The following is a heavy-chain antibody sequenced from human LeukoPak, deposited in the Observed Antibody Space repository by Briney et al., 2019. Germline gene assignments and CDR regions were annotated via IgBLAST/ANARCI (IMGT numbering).Heavy chain of an antibody. J-gene: IGHJ3*02. D-gene: IGHD3-10*01. V-gene: IGHV5-51*01. CDR3: ATNTMFRGIHAFDI. CDR2: IFPADSDT. CDR1: GYSFTNYW. Sequence: GESLKISCKGSGYSFTNYWIGWVRQMPGKGLEWMGIIFPADSDTRYSPSFQGQVTISADKFISTAYLQWSSLKASDSAMYYCATNTMFRGIHAFDIWGQGTMVTVSS.